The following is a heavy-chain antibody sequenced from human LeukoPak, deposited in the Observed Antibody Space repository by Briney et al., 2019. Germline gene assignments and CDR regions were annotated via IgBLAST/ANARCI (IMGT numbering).Heavy chain of an antibody. CDR2: IYYSGST. CDR1: GGSISSYY. Sequence: SETLSLTCTVSGGSISSYYWSWIWHPPGKGLEWIGYIYYSGSTNYNPSLKSRVTISVDTSKSQFSLKLSSVTAADTAVYYCGRVNWILEYWGQGTLVTVSS. CDR3: GRVNWILEY. V-gene: IGHV4-59*08. D-gene: IGHD1-1*01. J-gene: IGHJ4*02.